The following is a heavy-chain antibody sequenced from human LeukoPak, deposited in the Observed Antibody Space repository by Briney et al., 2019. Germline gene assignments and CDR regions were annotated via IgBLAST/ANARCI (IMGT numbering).Heavy chain of an antibody. Sequence: SETLSLTCTVSGGSISSYYWSWIRQPPGKGLEWIGYIYTSGSTNYNPSLKSRVTISVDTSKNQFSLQLSSVTAAATAVYYCARHSRYYDFWSGYYYYYYYYMDVWGKGTTVTVSS. CDR2: IYTSGST. D-gene: IGHD3-3*01. J-gene: IGHJ6*03. CDR3: ARHSRYYDFWSGYYYYYYYYMDV. V-gene: IGHV4-4*09. CDR1: GGSISSYY.